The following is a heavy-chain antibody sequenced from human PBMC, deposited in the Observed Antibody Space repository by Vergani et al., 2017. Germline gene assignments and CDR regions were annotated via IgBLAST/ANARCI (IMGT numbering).Heavy chain of an antibody. D-gene: IGHD1-26*01. CDR1: GYSLTELS. V-gene: IGHV1-24*01. CDR3: TVAGGAPLRLDT. CDR2: FDLEDGKS. J-gene: IGHJ5*02. Sequence: QVQLVQSGAEVREPGASVKVSCQVSGYSLTELSLHWVRQAPGQGLEWMGGFDLEDGKSIYAQNFQGIVTMTEDASTDKGYMELSSLRSEDTAIYYCTVAGGAPLRLDTWGQGTLVTVSS.